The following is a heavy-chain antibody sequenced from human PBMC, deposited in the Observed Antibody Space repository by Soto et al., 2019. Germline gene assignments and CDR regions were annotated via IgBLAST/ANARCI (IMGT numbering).Heavy chain of an antibody. CDR1: GFTFSNNA. J-gene: IGHJ6*01. V-gene: IGHV3-30-3*01. CDR3: ARVTTTSAFSAKDV. CDR2: ISYDGSNK. D-gene: IGHD2-21*02. Sequence: QVQLVESGGGVVQPGRSLRLSCAASGFTFSNNAMDWVRQAPGKGLEWVAVISYDGSNKYIAESVKGRFTISRDSSKNTPFLQMNSLRAEDTAVYSCARVTTTSAFSAKDVWGQGTTVTVSS.